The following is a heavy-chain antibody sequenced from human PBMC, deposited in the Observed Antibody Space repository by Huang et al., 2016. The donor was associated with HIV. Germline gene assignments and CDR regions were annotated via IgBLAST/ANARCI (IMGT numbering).Heavy chain of an antibody. CDR3: ARDSQQWLVEDY. D-gene: IGHD6-19*01. Sequence: EVQLVESGGGLVQPGGSLRLSCAASGFTFSSYWMHWVRKAPGKGLGWVSRINRDGSSTSYADSVKGRFTISRDNAKNTLYLQMNSLRAEDTAVYYCARDSQQWLVEDYWGQGTLVTVSS. J-gene: IGHJ4*02. V-gene: IGHV3-74*01. CDR1: GFTFSSYW. CDR2: INRDGSST.